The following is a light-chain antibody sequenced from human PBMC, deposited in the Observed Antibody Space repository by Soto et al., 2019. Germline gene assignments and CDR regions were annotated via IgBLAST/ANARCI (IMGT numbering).Light chain of an antibody. CDR2: EVY. J-gene: IGLJ3*02. V-gene: IGLV2-8*01. Sequence: QSALTQPPSASGSPGQSVTISCTGTGNDVGGYSYVSWYQQYPGKAPKLIIYEVYKRPSGVADRFSGSKTGNTASLTVFGLQVEDEDDYYCASYAGSNNWGVFGGGTKLTVL. CDR3: ASYAGSNNWGV. CDR1: GNDVGGYSY.